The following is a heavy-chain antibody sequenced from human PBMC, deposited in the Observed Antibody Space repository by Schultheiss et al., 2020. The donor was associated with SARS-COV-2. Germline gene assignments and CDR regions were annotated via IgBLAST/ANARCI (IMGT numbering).Heavy chain of an antibody. CDR1: GGSISSGGYS. D-gene: IGHD4-17*01. V-gene: IGHV4-39*07. CDR2: LYYSGST. J-gene: IGHJ4*02. Sequence: SQTLSLTCAVSGGSISSGGYSWAWIRQPPGNGLEWIGSLYYSGSTYYTPSLKSRVTISVDTSKNQFSLKLSSVTAADTAVYYCARSSGYGDPLVDYWGQGTLVTVSS. CDR3: ARSSGYGDPLVDY.